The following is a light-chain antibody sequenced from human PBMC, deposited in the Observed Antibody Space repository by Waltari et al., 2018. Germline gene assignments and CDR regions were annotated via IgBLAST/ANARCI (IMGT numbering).Light chain of an antibody. Sequence: DIVMTQSPDSLAVSLGERAPITCKSSQSVLYSSNNKNYLAWYQQKPGQPPKLLIYWASTRESGVPDRFSGSGSGTDFTLTISSLQAEDAAVYYCQQYYSTPYTFGQGTKLEIK. CDR2: WAS. J-gene: IGKJ2*01. CDR3: QQYYSTPYT. V-gene: IGKV4-1*01. CDR1: QSVLYSSNNKNY.